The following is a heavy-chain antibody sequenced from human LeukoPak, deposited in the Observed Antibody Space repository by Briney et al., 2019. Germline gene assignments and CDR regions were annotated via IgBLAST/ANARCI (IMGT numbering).Heavy chain of an antibody. CDR1: GFTFSSYA. CDR3: AKDGGWGIAVAGMAFDY. D-gene: IGHD6-19*01. CDR2: ISGSGGST. J-gene: IGHJ4*02. V-gene: IGHV3-23*01. Sequence: GGSLRLSCAASGFTFSSYAMSWVRQAPGKGLEWVSAISGSGGSTYYADSVKGRFAISRDNSKNTLYLQMNSLRAEDTAVYYCAKDGGWGIAVAGMAFDYWGQGTLVTVSS.